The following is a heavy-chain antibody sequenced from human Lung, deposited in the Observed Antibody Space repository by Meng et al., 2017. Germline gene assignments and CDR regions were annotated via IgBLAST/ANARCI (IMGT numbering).Heavy chain of an antibody. CDR2: IYSGGST. CDR1: GFTVNSNY. D-gene: IGHD7-27*01. CDR3: ARAGGLGILYFDL. V-gene: IGHV3-53*04. J-gene: IGHJ2*01. Sequence: EVQLVESGGGLVQPGGSLRLSCAASGFTVNSNYMSWVRQAPGKGLEWVSVIYSGGSTYYADSVKGRFTISRHNSKNTLYLQMNSLRAEDTAVYYCARAGGLGILYFDLWGRGTLVTVSS.